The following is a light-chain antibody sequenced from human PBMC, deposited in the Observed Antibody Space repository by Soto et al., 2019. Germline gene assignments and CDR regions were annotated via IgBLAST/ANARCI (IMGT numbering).Light chain of an antibody. CDR1: RTDIGGYNL. CDR3: SAYSAGTSLLV. CDR2: EAS. V-gene: IGLV2-14*01. Sequence: QSDLTQPASVSLSPGQTITISCTGTRTDIGGYNLVSWYEHHPGKAPKLLIHEASNRPSGISNRFSGSKSDNTASLTISGLRAEDEADYYCSAYSAGTSLLVFGSGTKVTVL. J-gene: IGLJ1*01.